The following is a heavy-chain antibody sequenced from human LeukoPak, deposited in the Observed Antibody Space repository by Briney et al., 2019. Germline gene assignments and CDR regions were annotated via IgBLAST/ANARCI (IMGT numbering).Heavy chain of an antibody. CDR2: IYYSGST. CDR1: GGSISSGDYY. V-gene: IGHV4-30-4*08. Sequence: SETLSLTCTVSGGSISSGDYYWSWIRQPPGKGLEWIGYIYYSGSTYYSPSLKSRVTISVDTSKNQFSLKLSSVTAADTAVYYCARESNCGGDCYSDAFDIWGQGTMVTVSS. J-gene: IGHJ3*02. CDR3: ARESNCGGDCYSDAFDI. D-gene: IGHD2-21*01.